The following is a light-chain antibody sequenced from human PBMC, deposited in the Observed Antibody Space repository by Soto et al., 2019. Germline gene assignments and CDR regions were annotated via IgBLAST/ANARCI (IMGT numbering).Light chain of an antibody. V-gene: IGLV2-11*01. CDR1: SSDVGAYDY. CDR2: DVS. CDR3: GSYAGSFTLV. J-gene: IGLJ2*01. Sequence: QSALTQPRSVSGSPGQSVTISCTGTSSDVGAYDYVSWYQQHPGKAPQLMIYDVSKRPSGVPDRFSGSKSGNTASLTISGLQAEDEADYYCGSYAGSFTLVLGGGTKLTVL.